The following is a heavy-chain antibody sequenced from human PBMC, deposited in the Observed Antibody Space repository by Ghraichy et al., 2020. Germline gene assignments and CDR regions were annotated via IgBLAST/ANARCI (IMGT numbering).Heavy chain of an antibody. CDR1: GFTFSSYA. V-gene: IGHV3-23*01. CDR3: AKGGWLYYYYYYMDV. D-gene: IGHD6-19*01. CDR2: ISGSGGST. J-gene: IGHJ6*03. Sequence: GGSLRLSCAASGFTFSSYAMSWVRQAPGKGLEWVSAISGSGGSTYYADSVKGRFTISRDNSKNTLYLQMNSLRAEDTAVYYCAKGGWLYYYYYYMDVWGKGTTVTVSS.